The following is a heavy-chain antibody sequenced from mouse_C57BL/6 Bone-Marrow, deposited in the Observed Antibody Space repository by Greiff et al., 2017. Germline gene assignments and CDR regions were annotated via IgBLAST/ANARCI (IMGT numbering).Heavy chain of an antibody. CDR1: GYTFTSYW. CDR3: ARNYYGSSYFYWYFDV. Sequence: QVQLQQPGAELVKPGASVKLSCKASGYTFTSYWMHWVKQRPGQGLEWIGMIHPNSGSTNYNEKFKSKATLTVDKSSSTAYMQLSSLTSEDSAVYYCARNYYGSSYFYWYFDVGGTGTTVTVSS. J-gene: IGHJ1*03. CDR2: IHPNSGST. V-gene: IGHV1-64*01. D-gene: IGHD1-1*01.